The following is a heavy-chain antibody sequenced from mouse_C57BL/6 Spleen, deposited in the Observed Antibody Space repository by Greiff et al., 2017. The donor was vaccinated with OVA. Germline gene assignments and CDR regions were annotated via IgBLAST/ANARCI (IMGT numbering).Heavy chain of an antibody. Sequence: QVQLQQPGAELVKPGASVKLSCKASGYTFTSYWMPWVKQRPGQGLEWIGEIDPSDSNTNYNQKFKGKATMTVDTSSSTAYMQLSSLTSEDTAVYYCAEALRGLFDYWGQGTTLTVSS. CDR1: GYTFTSYW. J-gene: IGHJ2*01. D-gene: IGHD1-2*01. V-gene: IGHV1-50*01. CDR2: IDPSDSNT. CDR3: AEALRGLFDY.